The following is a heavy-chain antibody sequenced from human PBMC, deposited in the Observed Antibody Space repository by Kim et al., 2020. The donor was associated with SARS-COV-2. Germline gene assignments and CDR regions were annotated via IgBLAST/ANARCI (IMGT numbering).Heavy chain of an antibody. D-gene: IGHD5-18*01. CDR3: ARAYSGYSYGSNY. CDR1: GGTFSSYA. Sequence: SVKVSCKASGGTFSSYAISWVRQAPGQGLEWMGGIIPIFGTANYAQKFQGRVTITADESTSTAYMELSSLRSEDTAVYYCARAYSGYSYGSNYWGQGTLVTVSS. V-gene: IGHV1-69*13. CDR2: IIPIFGTA. J-gene: IGHJ4*02.